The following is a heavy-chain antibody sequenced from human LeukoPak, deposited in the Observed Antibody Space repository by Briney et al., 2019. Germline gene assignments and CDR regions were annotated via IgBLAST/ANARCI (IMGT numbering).Heavy chain of an antibody. Sequence: ASVRVSCKASGYTFINYGITWVRQAPGQGLEWMGWISTSNGNTDYAQKLQGRVTMTTDTSTSTAYMELRSLRSDDTAVYYCARVADDDSSGYSEYFQHWGQGTLVTVSS. CDR2: ISTSNGNT. J-gene: IGHJ1*01. D-gene: IGHD3-22*01. V-gene: IGHV1-18*01. CDR1: GYTFINYG. CDR3: ARVADDDSSGYSEYFQH.